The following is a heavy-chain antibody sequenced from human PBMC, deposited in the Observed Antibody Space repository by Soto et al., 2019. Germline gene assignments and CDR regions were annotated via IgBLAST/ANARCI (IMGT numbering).Heavy chain of an antibody. J-gene: IGHJ2*01. CDR2: ISAYNGNT. V-gene: IGHV1-18*01. CDR1: GYTFTSYG. Sequence: ASVKVSCKASGYTFTSYGISWVRQAPGQGLEWMGWISAYNGNTNYAQKLQGRVTMTTDTSTSTAYMELRSMRSDDTDVYYCARVTATTDWYLDLWGRRTLVTVSS. CDR3: ARVTATTDWYLDL. D-gene: IGHD1-7*01.